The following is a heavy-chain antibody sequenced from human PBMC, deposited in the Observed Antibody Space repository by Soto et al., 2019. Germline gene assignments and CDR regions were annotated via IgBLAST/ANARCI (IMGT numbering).Heavy chain of an antibody. Sequence: EVQLVESGGGLVQLGGSLRLSCAASGFTFNNYFIHWVRQAPGRGLVWVSRVKGDVSVINYADSVKGRFTISIDNAKNMVHLQMDSLRAEDTAVYYCARDPARNWFDPWGQGTLVTVSS. J-gene: IGHJ5*02. CDR1: GFTFNNYF. V-gene: IGHV3-74*01. CDR2: VKGDVSVI. CDR3: ARDPARNWFDP. D-gene: IGHD6-6*01.